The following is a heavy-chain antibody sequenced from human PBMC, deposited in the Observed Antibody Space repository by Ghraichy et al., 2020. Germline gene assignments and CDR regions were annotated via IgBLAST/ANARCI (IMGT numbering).Heavy chain of an antibody. Sequence: GESLNISCAASGFTFSSYWMSWVRQAPGKGLEWVANIKQDGSEKYYVDSVKGRFTISRDNAKNSLYLQMNSLRAEDTAVYYCASPYWGSSWYPLYYGMDVWGQGTTVTVSS. V-gene: IGHV3-7*03. CDR2: IKQDGSEK. J-gene: IGHJ6*02. CDR1: GFTFSSYW. CDR3: ASPYWGSSWYPLYYGMDV. D-gene: IGHD6-13*01.